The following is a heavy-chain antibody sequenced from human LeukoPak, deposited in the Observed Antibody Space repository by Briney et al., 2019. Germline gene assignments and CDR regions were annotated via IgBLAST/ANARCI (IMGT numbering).Heavy chain of an antibody. D-gene: IGHD2-2*01. CDR2: IYTSGST. CDR3: ARAGYCSSTSCFWHFDY. CDR1: GGSISSGSYY. J-gene: IGHJ4*02. V-gene: IGHV4-61*02. Sequence: SETLSLTCTVSGGSISSGSYYWSWIRQPAGKGLEWIGRIYTSGSTNYNPSLKSRVTISVDTSKNQFSLKLSSVTAADTAVYYCARAGYCSSTSCFWHFDYWGQGTLVTVSS.